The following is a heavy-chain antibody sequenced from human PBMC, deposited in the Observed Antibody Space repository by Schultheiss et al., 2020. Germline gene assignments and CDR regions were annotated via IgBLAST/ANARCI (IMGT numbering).Heavy chain of an antibody. CDR2: ISTSGRTK. CDR3: ARDPGGQQWQGPFDY. Sequence: GGSLRLSCAASGFTFSDYYMSWIRQAPGKGLEWVSYISTSGRTKHYADSVKGRFTISRDNAKNSLYLQMNSLRAEDTAVYYCARDPGGQQWQGPFDYWGQGALVTVSS. V-gene: IGHV3-11*04. J-gene: IGHJ4*02. D-gene: IGHD6-19*01. CDR1: GFTFSDYY.